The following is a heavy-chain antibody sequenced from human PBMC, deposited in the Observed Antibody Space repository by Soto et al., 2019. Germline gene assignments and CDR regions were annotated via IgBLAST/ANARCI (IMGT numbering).Heavy chain of an antibody. J-gene: IGHJ4*02. V-gene: IGHV1-69*08. D-gene: IGHD6-19*01. CDR1: GGTFSSYT. CDR2: IIPILGIA. CDR3: ARDKSSGYSSGWYYFDY. Sequence: QVQLVQSGAEVKKPGSSVKVSCKASGGTFSSYTISWVRQAPGQGLEWMGRIIPILGIANYAQKFQGRVTITADKSTSTAYMELSSPRSEDTAVYYCARDKSSGYSSGWYYFDYWGQGTLVTVSS.